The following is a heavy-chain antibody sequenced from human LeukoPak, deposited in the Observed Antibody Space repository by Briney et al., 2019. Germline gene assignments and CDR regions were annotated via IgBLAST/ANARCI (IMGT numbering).Heavy chain of an antibody. V-gene: IGHV1-18*01. CDR3: ARDLLWFGELLSGVWFDP. J-gene: IGHJ5*02. Sequence: ASVKVSCRASGYTFTSYGISWVRQAPGQGLEWMEWISAYNGNTNYAQKLQGRVTMTTDTSTSTAYMELRSLRSDDTAVYYCARDLLWFGELLSGVWFDPWGQGTLVTVSS. CDR1: GYTFTSYG. D-gene: IGHD3-10*01. CDR2: ISAYNGNT.